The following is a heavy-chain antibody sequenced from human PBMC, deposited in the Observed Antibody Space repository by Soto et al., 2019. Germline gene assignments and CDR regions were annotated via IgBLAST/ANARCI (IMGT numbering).Heavy chain of an antibody. D-gene: IGHD6-13*01. CDR3: ARTPAAGKYYYGMDV. V-gene: IGHV5-51*01. Sequence: ESLKISCKGSGYSFTSYWIGWVRQMPGKGLEWMGIIYPGDSDTRYSPSFQGQVTISADKSISTAYLQWSSLKASDTAMYYCARTPAAGKYYYGMDVWGQGTTVTVSS. CDR2: IYPGDSDT. J-gene: IGHJ6*02. CDR1: GYSFTSYW.